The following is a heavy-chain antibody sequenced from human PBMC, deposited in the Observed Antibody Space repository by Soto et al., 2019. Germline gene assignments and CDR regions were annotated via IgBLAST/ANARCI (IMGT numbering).Heavy chain of an antibody. Sequence: GASVKVSCKASGYTFTKYTLHWLRQAPGQSLEGMGWLNAGNGNTKYLGRFQGRVTMTGDTSSTTVFMSLNNLTPQDTGTYFCARPDRDYFGLPDFFDFWGQRALVTVSS. J-gene: IGHJ4*02. V-gene: IGHV1-3*01. CDR1: GYTFTKYT. CDR3: ARPDRDYFGLPDFFDF. D-gene: IGHD2-21*01. CDR2: LNAGNGNT.